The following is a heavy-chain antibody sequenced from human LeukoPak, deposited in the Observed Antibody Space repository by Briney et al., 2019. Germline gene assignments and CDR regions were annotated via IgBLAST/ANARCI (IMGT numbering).Heavy chain of an antibody. J-gene: IGHJ4*02. CDR1: GYTFTSYD. Sequence: ASVTVSCTASGYTFTSYDINWVRQAPAQGLEWMGWISPYNGNTNSVQNLQGRVTMTTDTSTSTVYMELRSLRSDDTAVYYCARGAFGDYGFVDYWGQGTLVTVSS. CDR2: ISPYNGNT. V-gene: IGHV1-18*01. CDR3: ARGAFGDYGFVDY. D-gene: IGHD4-17*01.